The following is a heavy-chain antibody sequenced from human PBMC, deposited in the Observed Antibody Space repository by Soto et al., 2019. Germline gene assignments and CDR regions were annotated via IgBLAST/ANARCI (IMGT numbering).Heavy chain of an antibody. CDR1: GFTFSSYG. CDR3: AKDSSGWYLNSYNYYGMDV. D-gene: IGHD6-19*01. V-gene: IGHV3-30*18. Sequence: PGGSLRLSCAASGFTFSSYGMHWVRQAPGKGLEWVAVISYDGSNKYYADSVKGRFTISRDNSKNTLYLQMNSLRAEDTAVYYCAKDSSGWYLNSYNYYGMDVWGQGTTVTVSS. CDR2: ISYDGSNK. J-gene: IGHJ6*02.